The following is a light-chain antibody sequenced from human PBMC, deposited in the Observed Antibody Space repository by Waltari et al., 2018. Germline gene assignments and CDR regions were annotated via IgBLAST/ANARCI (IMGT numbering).Light chain of an antibody. V-gene: IGLV2-8*01. CDR3: SSYAGSNLWV. CDR2: EVT. J-gene: IGLJ3*02. CDR1: SSAVGVYDY. Sequence: QSALTQPPSASGSPGQSVPISCTGTSSAVGVYDYVSWYQQHPDKAPKLMIYEVTKRPSGVPDRFSGSKSGNTASLTVSGLQAEDEADYYCSSYAGSNLWVFGGGTKLTVL.